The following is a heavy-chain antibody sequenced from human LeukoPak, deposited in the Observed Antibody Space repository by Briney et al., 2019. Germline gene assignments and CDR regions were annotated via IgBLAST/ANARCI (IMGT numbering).Heavy chain of an antibody. CDR2: ISGSGGST. D-gene: IGHD2-15*01. CDR1: GFTVSSNY. V-gene: IGHV3-23*01. CDR3: ASLGYCSGGSCPSPLDY. J-gene: IGHJ4*02. Sequence: GGSLRLSCAASGFTVSSNYMSWVRQAPGKGLEWVSAISGSGGSTYYADSVKGRFTISRDNSKNTLYLQMNSLRAEDTAVYYCASLGYCSGGSCPSPLDYWGQGTLVTVSS.